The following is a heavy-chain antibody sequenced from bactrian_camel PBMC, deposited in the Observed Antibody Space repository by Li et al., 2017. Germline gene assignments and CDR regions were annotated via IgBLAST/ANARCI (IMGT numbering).Heavy chain of an antibody. D-gene: IGHD3*01. J-gene: IGHJ6*01. Sequence: HVQLVESGGGSVQAGGSLRLSCVSTGLMYGTYCMGWFRQAPGKEREGVASIHTSGGYINYADSVKGRFTISRDNAKNTMYLQMNTLEIEDTAIYYCAADVQNFGCLTGSGFRLADFNYWGQGTQVTVS. CDR1: GLMYGTYC. CDR3: AADVQNFGCLTGSGFRLADFNY. V-gene: IGHV3S1*01. CDR2: IHTSGGYI.